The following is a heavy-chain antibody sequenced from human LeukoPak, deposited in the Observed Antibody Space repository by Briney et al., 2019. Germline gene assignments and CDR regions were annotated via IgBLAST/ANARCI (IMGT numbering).Heavy chain of an antibody. CDR3: ASLHSPTYYDYVWGSYRPGFFDY. D-gene: IGHD3-16*02. CDR2: ISYDGSNK. V-gene: IGHV3-30*04. J-gene: IGHJ4*02. CDR1: GFTFSSYA. Sequence: PGGSLRLSCAASGFTFSSYAMHWVRQAPGKGLEWVAVISYDGSNKYYADSVKGRFTISRDNSKNTLYLQMNSLRAEDTAVYYCASLHSPTYYDYVWGSYRPGFFDYWGQGTLVTVSS.